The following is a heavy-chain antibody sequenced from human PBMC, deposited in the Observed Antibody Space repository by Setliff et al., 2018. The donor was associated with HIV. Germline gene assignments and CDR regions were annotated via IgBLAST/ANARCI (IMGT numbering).Heavy chain of an antibody. D-gene: IGHD1-1*01. J-gene: IGHJ3*01. V-gene: IGHV4-4*07. CDR2: IYTSGST. CDR3: ARTTILQESFDL. Sequence: SETLSLTCTVSGGSISTSFYWNWIRQPAGRGLEWIGRIYTSGSTNYSPSLKSRVSMSVDTSRNQLSLRLTSVTAADTAVYFCARTTILQESFDLWGQGTMVTVSS. CDR1: GGSISTSFY.